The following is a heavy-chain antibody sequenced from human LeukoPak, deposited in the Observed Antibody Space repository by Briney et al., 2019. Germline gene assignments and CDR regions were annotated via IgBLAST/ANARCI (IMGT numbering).Heavy chain of an antibody. D-gene: IGHD3-3*01. Sequence: ASVKVSCKASGYTFTSYYMHWVRQAPGQGLEWMGIINPSGGSTSYAQKFQGRVTMTRDTSTSTVYMELSSLRSEDTAVYYCARGEVDYDFWSGYYYYGMDVWGQGTTVTVSS. J-gene: IGHJ6*02. CDR3: ARGEVDYDFWSGYYYYGMDV. CDR1: GYTFTSYY. V-gene: IGHV1-46*01. CDR2: INPSGGST.